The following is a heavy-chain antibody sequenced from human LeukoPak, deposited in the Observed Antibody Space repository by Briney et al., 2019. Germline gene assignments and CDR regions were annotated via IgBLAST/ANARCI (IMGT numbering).Heavy chain of an antibody. J-gene: IGHJ1*01. Sequence: ASVKVSCKASGYTFTDYYMHWVRQAPGQGLEWMGWINPNSGGTNYAQNFKGRVTMTRDTSISTAYMELSRLRSDDTAVYYCAREPNYYGSGSYSQVEYFQHWGQGTLVTVSS. D-gene: IGHD3-10*01. CDR3: AREPNYYGSGSYSQVEYFQH. V-gene: IGHV1-2*02. CDR1: GYTFTDYY. CDR2: INPNSGGT.